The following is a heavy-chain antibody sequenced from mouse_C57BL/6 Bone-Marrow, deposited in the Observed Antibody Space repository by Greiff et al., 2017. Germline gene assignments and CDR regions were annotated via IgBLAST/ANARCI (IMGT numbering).Heavy chain of an antibody. Sequence: EVKLVESGEGLVKPGGSLKLSCAASGFTFSSYAMSWVRQTPEKRLEWVAYISSGGDYIYYADTVKGRFTISRDNARNTLYLQLSSLKSGDTAMYYCTRGYGSSLCDMDYWGKGTSVTVSS. CDR1: GFTFSSYA. CDR3: TRGYGSSLCDMDY. V-gene: IGHV5-9-1*02. CDR2: ISSGGDYI. J-gene: IGHJ4*01. D-gene: IGHD1-1*01.